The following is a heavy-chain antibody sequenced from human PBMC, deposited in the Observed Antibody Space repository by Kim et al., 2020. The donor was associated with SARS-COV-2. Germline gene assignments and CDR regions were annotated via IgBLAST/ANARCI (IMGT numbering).Heavy chain of an antibody. J-gene: IGHJ4*02. CDR1: GYTFTTYA. CDR3: ARDHAAVRPVAGTYDY. CDR2: ISTYNGNT. V-gene: IGHV1-18*01. Sequence: ASVKVSCKASGYTFTTYAISWVRQAPGQGLEWVGWISTYNGNTNYAQRFQGRITLTTDTSSNTVYMDLMSLRSDDTAMYYCARDHAAVRPVAGTYDYWGQGTLVTVSS. D-gene: IGHD6-19*01.